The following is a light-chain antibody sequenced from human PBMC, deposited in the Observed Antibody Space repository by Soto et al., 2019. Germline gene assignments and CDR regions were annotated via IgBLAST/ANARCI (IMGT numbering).Light chain of an antibody. J-gene: IGKJ1*01. CDR1: QSISTW. CDR2: KTS. CDR3: QQYNRYWT. V-gene: IGKV1-5*03. Sequence: DIQMTQSPSTLSASVGDRVTITCRASQSISTWLAWYQHKPGKAPKLLIYKTSNLETGVPSRFSGCGSGTEFTLTISSLEPDDFATYYCQQYNRYWTFGLGTKVEMK.